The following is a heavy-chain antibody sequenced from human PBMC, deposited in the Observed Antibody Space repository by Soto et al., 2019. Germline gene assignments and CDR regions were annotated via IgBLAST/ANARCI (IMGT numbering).Heavy chain of an antibody. V-gene: IGHV4-34*01. CDR1: GASFSGYY. J-gene: IGHJ6*02. D-gene: IGHD2-2*01. CDR3: ARGRGYCSSTSCWKDV. CDR2: INHSGST. Sequence: PXETLSRTGSVYGASFSGYYWSWIRQPPGKGLEWIGEINHSGSTNYNPSLKSRVTISVDTSKNQFSLKLSSVTAADTAVYYCARGRGYCSSTSCWKDVWGQGTKVTVYS.